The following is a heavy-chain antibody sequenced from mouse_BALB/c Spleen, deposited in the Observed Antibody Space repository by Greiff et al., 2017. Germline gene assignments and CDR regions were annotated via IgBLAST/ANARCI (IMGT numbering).Heavy chain of an antibody. V-gene: IGHV5-17*02. CDR1: GFTFSSFG. CDR2: ISSGSSTI. J-gene: IGHJ3*01. Sequence: EVKVVESGGGLVQPGGSRKLSCAASGFTFSSFGMHWVRQAPEKGLEWVAYISSGSSTIYYADTVKGRFTISRDNPKNTLFLQMTSLRSEDTAMYYCAREGEHWGQGTLVTVSA. CDR3: AREGEH.